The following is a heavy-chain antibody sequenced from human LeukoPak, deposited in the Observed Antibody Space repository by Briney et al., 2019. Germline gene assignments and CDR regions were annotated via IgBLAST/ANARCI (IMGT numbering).Heavy chain of an antibody. J-gene: IGHJ4*02. CDR2: IRYDGSNK. CDR1: GFTFSSYG. CDR3: AKKEGYSGCIDY. Sequence: GGSLRLSCAASGFTFSSYGMHWVRQAPGKGLEWVAFIRYDGSNKYYADSVKGRFTISRDNSKNTLYLQMNGLRAEDTAVYYCAKKEGYSGCIDYWGQGTLVTVST. D-gene: IGHD5-12*01. V-gene: IGHV3-30*02.